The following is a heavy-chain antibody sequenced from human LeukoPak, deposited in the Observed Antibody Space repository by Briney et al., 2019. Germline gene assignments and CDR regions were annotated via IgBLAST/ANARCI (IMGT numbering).Heavy chain of an antibody. V-gene: IGHV3-74*01. Sequence: GGSLRLSCAASGFTFSSYWMHWVRQAPGKGLVWVSRINSDGSSTSCADSVKSRFTISRDNAKNTLYLQMNSLRAEDTAVYYCASPTLGYSSGRSLDLWGRGTLVTVSS. CDR3: ASPTLGYSSGRSLDL. J-gene: IGHJ2*01. CDR1: GFTFSSYW. D-gene: IGHD6-19*01. CDR2: INSDGSST.